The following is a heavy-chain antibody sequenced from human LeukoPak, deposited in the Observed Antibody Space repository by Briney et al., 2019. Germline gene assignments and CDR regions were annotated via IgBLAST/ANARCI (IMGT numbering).Heavy chain of an antibody. CDR2: IYYSGST. J-gene: IGHJ4*02. CDR1: GGSISSSSYY. D-gene: IGHD2-2*02. Sequence: SETLSLTCTVSGGSISSSSYYWGWIRQPPGKGLEWIGSIYYSGSTYYNPSLKSRVTISVDTSKNQFSLKLSSVTAADTAVYYCARYVVVPAAIFGYFDYWGQGTLITVSS. CDR3: ARYVVVPAAIFGYFDY. V-gene: IGHV4-39*01.